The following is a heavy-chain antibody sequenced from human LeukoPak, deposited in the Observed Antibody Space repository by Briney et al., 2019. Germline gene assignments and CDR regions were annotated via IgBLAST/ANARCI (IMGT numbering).Heavy chain of an antibody. Sequence: PSETLSLTCAVSGYSISSGYYWGWIRQPPGKGLGWIGSIYHSGSTYYNPSLKSRVTISVDTSKNQFSLKLSSVTAADTAVYYCARLVWYYDFWSGYPNHFDYWGQGTLVTVSS. J-gene: IGHJ4*02. CDR1: GYSISSGYY. CDR3: ARLVWYYDFWSGYPNHFDY. V-gene: IGHV4-38-2*01. D-gene: IGHD3-3*01. CDR2: IYHSGST.